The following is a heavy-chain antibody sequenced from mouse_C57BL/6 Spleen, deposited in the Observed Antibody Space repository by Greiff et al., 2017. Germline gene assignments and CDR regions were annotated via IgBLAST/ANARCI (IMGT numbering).Heavy chain of an antibody. CDR2: ISSGSSTI. CDR3: ARLREYFDV. D-gene: IGHD1-1*01. CDR1: GFTFSDYG. V-gene: IGHV5-17*01. J-gene: IGHJ1*03. Sequence: EVKLMESGGGLVKPGGSLKLSCAASGFTFSDYGMHWVRQAPEKGLEWVAYISSGSSTIYYADTVKGRFTISRDNAKNTLLLQMTSLRSEDTAMYYCARLREYFDVWGTGTTVTVSS.